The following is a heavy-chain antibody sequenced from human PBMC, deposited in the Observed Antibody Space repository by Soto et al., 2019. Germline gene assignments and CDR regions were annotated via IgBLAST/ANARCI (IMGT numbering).Heavy chain of an antibody. CDR2: INQDGSEK. CDR1: GVSFSAFW. CDR3: ARDRGWNIAVIPASFDL. J-gene: IGHJ4*02. D-gene: IGHD1-1*01. Sequence: EVQLVESGGGLVQPGGSLRLSCAASGVSFSAFWMSWVRQIPGKGLEWVANINQDGSEKQYVDSVKGRFTISRDNAKNSLFLQMNSLRAEDSAVYYCARDRGWNIAVIPASFDLWGRGALVSVSS. V-gene: IGHV3-7*01.